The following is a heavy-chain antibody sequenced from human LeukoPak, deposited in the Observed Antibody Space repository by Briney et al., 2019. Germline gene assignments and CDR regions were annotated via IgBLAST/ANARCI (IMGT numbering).Heavy chain of an antibody. CDR3: AKEKGYYYYVDV. V-gene: IGHV3-30*18. CDR2: ISYDGSNK. Sequence: GGSLRLSCTASGFTFNRDWTAWVRQAPGKGLEWVAVISYDGSNKYYADSVKGRFTISRDNSKNTLYLQMNSLRAEDTAVYYCAKEKGYYYYVDVWGKGTTVTVSS. CDR1: GFTFNRDW. J-gene: IGHJ6*03.